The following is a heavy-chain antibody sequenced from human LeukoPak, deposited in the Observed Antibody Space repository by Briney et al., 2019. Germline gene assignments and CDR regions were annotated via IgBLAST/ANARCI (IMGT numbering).Heavy chain of an antibody. Sequence: GASVKVSCKAYGYTFSTVYLHWVRQAPGQGLEWMGWINPNGGATNYAQKFQGRVTMTRDTSSSTAYMELSSLRSEDTAVYYCARWNHYYDSSGYYGSLFYWGQGTLVTVSS. CDR1: GYTFSTVY. CDR2: INPNGGAT. V-gene: IGHV1-2*02. CDR3: ARWNHYYDSSGYYGSLFY. D-gene: IGHD3-22*01. J-gene: IGHJ4*02.